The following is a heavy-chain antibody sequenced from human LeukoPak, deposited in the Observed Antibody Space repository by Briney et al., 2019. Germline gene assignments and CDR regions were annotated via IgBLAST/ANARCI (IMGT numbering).Heavy chain of an antibody. D-gene: IGHD6-19*01. CDR3: ARNWDSSGWFGTPTTFDS. Sequence: PGGSLRLSCAASGFTFRSYWMSWVRQAPGKGLEWVANIKQDGSEKDYVDSVKGRFTISRDNAKNSLYLQLNSLRAEDTAVYYCARNWDSSGWFGTPTTFDSWGQGALVTVSS. V-gene: IGHV3-7*01. CDR1: GFTFRSYW. J-gene: IGHJ4*02. CDR2: IKQDGSEK.